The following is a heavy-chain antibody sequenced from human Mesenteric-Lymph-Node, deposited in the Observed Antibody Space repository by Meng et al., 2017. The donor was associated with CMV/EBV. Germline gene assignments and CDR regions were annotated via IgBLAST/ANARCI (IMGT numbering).Heavy chain of an antibody. CDR2: FSWDGGST. Sequence: SCKASGDTFSSYAISWVRQAPGKGLEWVSLFSWDGGSTYYADAVKGRFTISRDNSKNTLYLQMNSLRAEDTAVYYCAIRGYSYGGDDYWGQGTLVTVSS. CDR3: AIRGYSYGGDDY. J-gene: IGHJ4*02. CDR1: GDTFSSYA. V-gene: IGHV3-23*01. D-gene: IGHD5-18*01.